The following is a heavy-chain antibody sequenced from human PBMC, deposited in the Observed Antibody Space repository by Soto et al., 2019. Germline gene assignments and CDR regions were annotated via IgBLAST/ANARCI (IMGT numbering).Heavy chain of an antibody. D-gene: IGHD6-19*01. J-gene: IGHJ4*02. CDR3: ARVAVAGTRVDY. Sequence: QVQLQESGPGLVKPSGTLSLTCAVSGGSISSSNWWSWVRQPPGKGLEWIGEIYHSGSTNYNPSLKRRVSISLDKSKNQFSLKLSSVTAADTTEYYCARVAVAGTRVDYWGQGTLVTVSS. CDR2: IYHSGST. CDR1: GGSISSSNW. V-gene: IGHV4-4*02.